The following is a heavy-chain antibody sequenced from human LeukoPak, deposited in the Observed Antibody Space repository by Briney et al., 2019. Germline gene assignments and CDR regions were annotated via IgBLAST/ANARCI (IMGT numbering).Heavy chain of an antibody. V-gene: IGHV4-34*01. CDR3: ARLRYITGTTPLDY. J-gene: IGHJ4*02. CDR2: INHSGST. Sequence: SETLSLTCAVYGGSFSGYYWSWIRQPPGKGLEWIGEINHSGSTNYNPSLKSRVTISVDTSKNQLSLKLSSVTAADTAVYYCARLRYITGTTPLDYWGQGTLVTVSS. CDR1: GGSFSGYY. D-gene: IGHD1-7*01.